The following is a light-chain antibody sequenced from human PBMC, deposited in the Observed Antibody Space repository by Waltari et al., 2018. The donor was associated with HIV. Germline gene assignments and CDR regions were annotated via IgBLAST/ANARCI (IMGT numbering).Light chain of an antibody. J-gene: IGKJ1*01. CDR3: QQYKSYSRT. CDR2: KAS. Sequence: DIQMTKSPSILSASVGDRVTITCRASQSISSWLAWYPQKPGKAPKLLIYKASSLGSGVPSRISGIGSGTEFTLTISTLQPDYFATYYCQQYKSYSRTFGQGTKVEIK. CDR1: QSISSW. V-gene: IGKV1-5*03.